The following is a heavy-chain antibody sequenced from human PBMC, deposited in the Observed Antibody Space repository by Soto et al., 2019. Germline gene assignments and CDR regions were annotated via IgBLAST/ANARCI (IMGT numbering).Heavy chain of an antibody. V-gene: IGHV4-59*08. J-gene: IGHJ6*02. CDR3: ARGWWEREGYVMDV. CDR2: IYYSGST. D-gene: IGHD1-26*01. CDR1: GGSISSYY. Sequence: QVQLQESGPGLVQPSKTLSLTCTVSGGSISSYYWSWIRQPPGKELQYIGYIYYSGSTNYNPSLKRRVARXGXTXXYQFSLSLSSVPAAGTAVYYCARGWWEREGYVMDVWGQGTTVTVSS.